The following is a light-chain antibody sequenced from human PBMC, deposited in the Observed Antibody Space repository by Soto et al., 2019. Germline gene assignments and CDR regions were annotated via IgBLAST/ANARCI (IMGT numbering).Light chain of an antibody. CDR1: QSITNY. CDR3: QQSFSTLWT. Sequence: KVYRSLSSLSASIRGIVMMTFRASQSITNYLNWYQQKPGKAPTLLIYAGSILQSGVPSRFSGSGSGTDFTLTITSLHPGDFATYYCQQSFSTLWTFGQGTKVDIK. V-gene: IGKV1-39*01. J-gene: IGKJ1*01. CDR2: AGS.